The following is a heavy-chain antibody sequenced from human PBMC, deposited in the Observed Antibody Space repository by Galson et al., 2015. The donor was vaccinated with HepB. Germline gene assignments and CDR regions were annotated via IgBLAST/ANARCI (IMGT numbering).Heavy chain of an antibody. J-gene: IGHJ5*02. D-gene: IGHD3-22*01. CDR1: GYALSDYY. CDR2: VDPQDGKK. CDR3: AMGLGDISGYYTNWFDP. Sequence: VKVSCKVFGYALSDYYIHWVQQAPGKGLEWMGLVDPQDGKKTYAEKFQGRVTITADTSTDTTYMGLRSLRSEDTAVYYCAMGLGDISGYYTNWFDPWGQGTLVTVSS. V-gene: IGHV1-69-2*01.